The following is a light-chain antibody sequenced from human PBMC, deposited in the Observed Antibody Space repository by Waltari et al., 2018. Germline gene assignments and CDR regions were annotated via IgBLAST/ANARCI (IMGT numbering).Light chain of an antibody. CDR3: MIWPSNAWV. Sequence: QPVLPQPPSSSASPGESARLTCTLSSDITVGHYNIYWSQQKPGSPPRYLLYYTSDSDKGQGSGVPSRFSGSKDASANTGILLISGRQSEDEADYYWMIWPSNAWVFGGGTKLTVL. CDR1: SDITVGHYN. V-gene: IGLV5-37*01. J-gene: IGLJ3*02. CDR2: YTSDSDK.